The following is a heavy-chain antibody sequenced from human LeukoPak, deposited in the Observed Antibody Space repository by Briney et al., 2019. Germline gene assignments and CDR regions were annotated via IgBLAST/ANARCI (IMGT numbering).Heavy chain of an antibody. J-gene: IGHJ4*02. CDR1: GYTFTSYG. Sequence: GASVKVSCKASGYTFTSYGISWVRQAPGQGLEWMGWISAYSGNTNYAQKLQGRVTMTTDTSTSTAYMELRSLRSDDTAVYYCARAPWETVSQDGHFDYWGQGTLVTVSS. D-gene: IGHD5/OR15-5a*01. CDR3: ARAPWETVSQDGHFDY. CDR2: ISAYSGNT. V-gene: IGHV1-18*01.